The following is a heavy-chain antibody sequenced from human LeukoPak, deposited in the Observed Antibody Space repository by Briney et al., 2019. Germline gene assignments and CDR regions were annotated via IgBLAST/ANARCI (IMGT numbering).Heavy chain of an antibody. J-gene: IGHJ4*02. V-gene: IGHV5-10-1*01. CDR2: IDPRDSYT. CDR3: GAHRSGRLPHSFDY. D-gene: IGHD1-1*01. CDR1: GYSLISFW. Sequence: GESLKISCQGSGYSLISFWFSWVRQMPGKGLEWMGRIDPRDSYTNYSPSLLGHVTISADRSITAPYLQWSSLKASDTAIYYGGAHRSGRLPHSFDYWGQGTLVTVSS.